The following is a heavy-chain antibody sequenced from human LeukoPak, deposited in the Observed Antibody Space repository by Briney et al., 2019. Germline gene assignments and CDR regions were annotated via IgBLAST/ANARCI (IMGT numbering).Heavy chain of an antibody. CDR2: IEPDGSGK. CDR3: VTSWVRQQRDF. D-gene: IGHD3-10*01. V-gene: IGHV3-7*01. Sequence: GGSLRLSCAASGFSFRDYWMSWVRQAPGKGLEWVADIEPDGSGKTYVDSVKGRFTISRDNAQQSLYLQMDTLTAEDTAVYYCVTSWVRQQRDFWGQGTLVTVPS. J-gene: IGHJ4*02. CDR1: GFSFRDYW.